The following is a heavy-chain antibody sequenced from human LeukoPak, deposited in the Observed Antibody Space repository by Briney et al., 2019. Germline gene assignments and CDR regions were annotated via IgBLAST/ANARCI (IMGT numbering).Heavy chain of an antibody. J-gene: IGHJ4*02. Sequence: ASVKVSCKAPGYTFTSYDINWVRQATGQGLEWMGWMNPNSGNTGYAQKFQGRVTMTRNTSISTAYMELSSLRSEDTAVYYCARGRGWRYYDSSGYLYDYWGQGTLVTVSS. D-gene: IGHD3-22*01. CDR1: GYTFTSYD. V-gene: IGHV1-8*01. CDR2: MNPNSGNT. CDR3: ARGRGWRYYDSSGYLYDY.